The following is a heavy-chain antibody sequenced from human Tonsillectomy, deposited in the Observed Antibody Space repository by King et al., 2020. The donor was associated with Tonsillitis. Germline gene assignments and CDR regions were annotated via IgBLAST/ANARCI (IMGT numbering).Heavy chain of an antibody. CDR2: VSGSGGTT. CDR1: GFTFSSYV. CDR3: AKVNYAILTHFDY. Sequence: VQLVESGGGLVQPGGSLRLSCAASGFTFSSYVMSWVRQAPGKGLEWVSTVSGSGGTTYYADSVKGRFTISRDNSKNTLFLQMNSLRAEDTAIYYCAKVNYAILTHFDYWGQGTLVTVSS. V-gene: IGHV3-23*04. J-gene: IGHJ4*02. D-gene: IGHD3-9*01.